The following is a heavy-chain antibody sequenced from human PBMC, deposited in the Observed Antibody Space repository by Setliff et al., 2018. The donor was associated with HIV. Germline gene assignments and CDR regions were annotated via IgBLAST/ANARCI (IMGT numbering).Heavy chain of an antibody. CDR2: ISSSSSTI. Sequence: GGSLRLSCAASGFTFSNYSMNWVRQAPGKGLEWVSYISSSSSTIYYADSVKGRFTISRDNSKNTLYLQMNSLRAEDTAVYYCARGVRTTVTIYYYYMDVWGKGTTVTVSS. CDR1: GFTFSNYS. CDR3: ARGVRTTVTIYYYYMDV. J-gene: IGHJ6*03. D-gene: IGHD4-17*01. V-gene: IGHV3-48*01.